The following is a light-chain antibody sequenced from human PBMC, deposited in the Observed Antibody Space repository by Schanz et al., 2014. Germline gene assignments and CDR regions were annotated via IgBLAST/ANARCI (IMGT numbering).Light chain of an antibody. J-gene: IGLJ3*02. CDR2: EVS. Sequence: QSVLSQPPSASGSPGQSVTISCSGTSSDVGGHNHVSWYQHYPGTAPKLMIYEVSKRPSGVPDRFSGSKSANTASLTISGLQAEDEADYYCSSYTSSSTWVFGGGTKLTVL. CDR1: SSDVGGHNH. V-gene: IGLV2-18*02. CDR3: SSYTSSSTWV.